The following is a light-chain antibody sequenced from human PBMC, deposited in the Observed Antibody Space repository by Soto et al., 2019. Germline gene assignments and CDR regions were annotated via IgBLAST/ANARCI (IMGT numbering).Light chain of an antibody. CDR3: QQFSSYPLT. CDR1: QSVSSNY. V-gene: IGKV3-20*01. J-gene: IGKJ4*01. Sequence: IVMTQSSTTPSVFPGERTPFSCRASQSVSSNYLAWYQQKPGQAPRLLIYGAFKRATGIPDRFSGSGSGTDFTLTISRLEPEDFAVYYCQQFSSYPLTFGGGTKVDI. CDR2: GAF.